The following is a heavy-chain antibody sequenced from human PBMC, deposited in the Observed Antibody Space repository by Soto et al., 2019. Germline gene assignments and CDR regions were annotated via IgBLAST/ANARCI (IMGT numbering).Heavy chain of an antibody. CDR3: ARGVGSTSSPYAFDI. V-gene: IGHV1-69*02. D-gene: IGHD2-2*01. CDR1: GGTFSSYT. J-gene: IGHJ3*02. CDR2: IIPILGIA. Sequence: SVKVSCKASGGTFSSYTISWVRQAPGQGLEWMGRIIPILGIANYAQKFQGRVTITADKSTSTAYMELSSLRSEDTAVYYCARGVGSTSSPYAFDIWGQGTMVTVSS.